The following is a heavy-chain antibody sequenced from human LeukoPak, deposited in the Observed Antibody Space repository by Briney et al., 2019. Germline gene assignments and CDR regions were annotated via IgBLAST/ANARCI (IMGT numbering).Heavy chain of an antibody. CDR2: INHTGSI. Sequence: SETLSLTCSVHGGSLSGYSYSWIRQPPGKGLEWIGEINHTGSIRYNPSLKSPVTISVDTSKKHFSLEMSSVTAADTAVYYCARGEVRTAKTYTWSSRPYYSYSYMDVWGKGTTVTVSS. V-gene: IGHV4-34*01. J-gene: IGHJ6*03. CDR1: GGSLSGYS. CDR3: ARGEVRTAKTYTWSSRPYYSYSYMDV. D-gene: IGHD3-3*01.